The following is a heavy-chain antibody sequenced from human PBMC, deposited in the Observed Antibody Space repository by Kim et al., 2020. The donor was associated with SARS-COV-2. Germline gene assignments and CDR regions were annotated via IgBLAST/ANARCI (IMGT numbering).Heavy chain of an antibody. D-gene: IGHD1-26*01. V-gene: IGHV3-23*01. J-gene: IGHJ4*02. CDR3: AKDSGTYYHNMFIDY. Sequence: DSVKGRFTISRDKSKNTLYLQMNSLRAEDTAIYYCAKDSGTYYHNMFIDYWGQGSLVTVSS.